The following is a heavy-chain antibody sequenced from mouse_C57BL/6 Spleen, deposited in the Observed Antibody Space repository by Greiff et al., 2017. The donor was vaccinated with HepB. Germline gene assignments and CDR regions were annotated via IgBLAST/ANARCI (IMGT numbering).Heavy chain of an antibody. CDR1: GYTFTSYW. CDR3: ARGYYGSPFDY. CDR2: IYPGSGST. D-gene: IGHD1-1*01. Sequence: QVHVKQPGAELVKPGASVKMSCKASGYTFTSYWITWVKQRPGQGLEWIGDIYPGSGSTNYNEKFKSKATLTVDTSSSTAYMQLSSLTSEDSAVYYCARGYYGSPFDYWGQGTTLTVSS. J-gene: IGHJ2*01. V-gene: IGHV1-55*01.